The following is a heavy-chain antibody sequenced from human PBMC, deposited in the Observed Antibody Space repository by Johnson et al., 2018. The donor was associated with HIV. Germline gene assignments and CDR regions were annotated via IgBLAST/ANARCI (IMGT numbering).Heavy chain of an antibody. CDR1: GFTFSNAW. V-gene: IGHV3-15*01. Sequence: MLLVESGGGLVKPGGSLRLSCAASGFTFSNAWMSWVRQAPGKGLEWVGRIKSKTDGGTTDYAAPVKGRFTISRDDSKNTLYLQMNSLKTEDTAVYYCTTDLIVVIPIGAFDVWGQGTMVTVS. CDR3: TTDLIVVIPIGAFDV. D-gene: IGHD3-16*01. J-gene: IGHJ3*01. CDR2: IKSKTDGGTT.